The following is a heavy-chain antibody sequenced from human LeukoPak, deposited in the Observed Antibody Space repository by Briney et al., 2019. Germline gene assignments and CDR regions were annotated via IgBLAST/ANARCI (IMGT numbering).Heavy chain of an antibody. CDR1: GGSISSSSYY. J-gene: IGHJ4*02. CDR3: ARDYDYVWGSYRMGVFDY. D-gene: IGHD3-16*02. Sequence: SETLYLTCTVSGGSISSSSYYWGWIRQPPGKGLEWIGSIYYSGSTYYNPSLKSRVTISVDTSKNQFSLKLSSVTAADTAVYYCARDYDYVWGSYRMGVFDYWGQGTLVTVSS. CDR2: IYYSGST. V-gene: IGHV4-39*02.